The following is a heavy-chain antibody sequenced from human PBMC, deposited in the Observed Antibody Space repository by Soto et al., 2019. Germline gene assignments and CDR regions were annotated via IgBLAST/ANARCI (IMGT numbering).Heavy chain of an antibody. V-gene: IGHV4-39*01. CDR1: GDSIRNRNYY. J-gene: IGHJ4*02. D-gene: IGHD3-22*01. CDR2: RYDDAST. CDR3: ARGSYLGPGGYYLDC. Sequence: QLQLQESGPGLVKPSETLSLSCSVSGDSIRNRNYYWAWIHQPPGKGLEWIVSRYDDASTFYNPSAKCWVTICIDTFKKQLSLKVTSVTAADTAVYYCARGSYLGPGGYYLDCGGQGTLVTVSS.